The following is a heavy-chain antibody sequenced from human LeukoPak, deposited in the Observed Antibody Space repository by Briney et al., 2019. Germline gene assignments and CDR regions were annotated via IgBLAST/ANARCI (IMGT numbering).Heavy chain of an antibody. D-gene: IGHD3-22*01. J-gene: IGHJ3*02. CDR2: IYYSGST. V-gene: IGHV4-39*07. Sequence: PSETLSLTCTVSGGSISSSSYYWGWIRQPPGKGLEWIGSIYYSGSTYYNPSLKSRVTIPVDTSKNQFSLKLTSVTAADTAVYYCASLADWYYYDDSGYPLGAFDIWGQGTMVTVSS. CDR3: ASLADWYYYDDSGYPLGAFDI. CDR1: GGSISSSSYY.